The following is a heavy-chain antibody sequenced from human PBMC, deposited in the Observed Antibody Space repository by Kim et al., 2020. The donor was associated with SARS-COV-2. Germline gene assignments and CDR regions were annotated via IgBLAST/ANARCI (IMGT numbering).Heavy chain of an antibody. J-gene: IGHJ6*02. CDR1: GFTFSSYS. V-gene: IGHV3-21*01. Sequence: GGSLRLSCAASGFTFSSYSMNWVRQAPGKGLEWVSSISSSSSYIYYADSVKGRFTISRDNAKNSLYLQMNSLRAEDTAVYYCARDIEHFSYYYYGMDVWGQGTTVTVSS. CDR3: ARDIEHFSYYYYGMDV. CDR2: ISSSSSYI. D-gene: IGHD3-3*02.